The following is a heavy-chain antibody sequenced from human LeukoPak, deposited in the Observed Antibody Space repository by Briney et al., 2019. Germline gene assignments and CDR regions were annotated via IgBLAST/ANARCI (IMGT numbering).Heavy chain of an antibody. D-gene: IGHD1-1*01. CDR3: ARDYQLPSGPDLFDI. V-gene: IGHV1-18*01. J-gene: IGHJ3*02. Sequence: ASVKVSCKASGFSFPNYGISWVRQAPGQGLEWIGWTTAYDGDTNYAQKFQDRVTMATDTSTSTASMELWSLRSDDTAVYYCARDYQLPSGPDLFDIWGQGTVVTVSS. CDR2: TTAYDGDT. CDR1: GFSFPNYG.